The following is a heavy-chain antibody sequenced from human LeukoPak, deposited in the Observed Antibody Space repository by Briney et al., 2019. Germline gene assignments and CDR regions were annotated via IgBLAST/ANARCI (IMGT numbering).Heavy chain of an antibody. Sequence: GPLRLSCAASGFTFSSYAMSWVRQAPGKGLEWVSGISGSGGGTYNADSVKGRFTISRDNSKNTLYLQMNSLRAEDTAVYYCAKNGVNYWYFDLWGRGTLVTVSS. V-gene: IGHV3-23*01. D-gene: IGHD2-8*01. CDR2: ISGSGGGT. CDR3: AKNGVNYWYFDL. J-gene: IGHJ2*01. CDR1: GFTFSSYA.